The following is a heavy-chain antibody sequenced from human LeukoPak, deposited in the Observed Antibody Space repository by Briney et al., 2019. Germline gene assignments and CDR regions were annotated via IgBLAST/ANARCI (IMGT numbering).Heavy chain of an antibody. CDR1: GYTFTIYY. CDR3: ARDSLAVAEFDY. Sequence: ASVKVSCKASGYTFTIYYMHWVRQAPGQGLEWMGIINPSVGSTSYAQKFQGRVTMTRDTSTSTVYMELSSLRSEDTAVYYCARDSLAVAEFDYWGQGTLVTVSS. J-gene: IGHJ4*02. V-gene: IGHV1-46*01. CDR2: INPSVGST. D-gene: IGHD6-19*01.